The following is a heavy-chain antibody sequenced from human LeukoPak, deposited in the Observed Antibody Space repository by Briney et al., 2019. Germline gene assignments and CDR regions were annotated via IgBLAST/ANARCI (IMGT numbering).Heavy chain of an antibody. J-gene: IGHJ4*02. V-gene: IGHV1-2*02. CDR3: ARAHMTTVTLGDY. Sequence: ASVKVSCKASGYTFTGYYIHWVRQAPGQGLEWMGWINPNSSVTNYAQKFQGRVTLTRDTPISTAYMEVSRLTSDDTAVYYCARAHMTTVTLGDYWGQGTLVTVSS. CDR2: INPNSSVT. D-gene: IGHD4-11*01. CDR1: GYTFTGYY.